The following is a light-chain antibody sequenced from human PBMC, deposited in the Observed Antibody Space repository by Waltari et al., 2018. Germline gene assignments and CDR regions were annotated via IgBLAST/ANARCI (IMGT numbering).Light chain of an antibody. CDR2: DVN. CDR3: NSYTFSNTWV. V-gene: IGLV2-14*01. CDR1: ISDIGDYNY. J-gene: IGLJ3*02. Sequence: QYDLTQPASVSGSPGQSITISCTGTISDIGDYNYVSWYQQYPGKAPTLIIFDVNKRSSGVSNRFSGSKSGNTASLTISGLQAEDEADYYCNSYTFSNTWVFGGGTKLTVL.